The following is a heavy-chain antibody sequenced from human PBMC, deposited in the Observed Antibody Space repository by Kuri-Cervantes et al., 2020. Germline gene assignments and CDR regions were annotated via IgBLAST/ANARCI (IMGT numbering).Heavy chain of an antibody. CDR2: INPNSGGT. J-gene: IGHJ4*02. CDR3: ARDFRLRLGELSLFGY. V-gene: IGHV1-2*02. Sequence: ASVKVSCKASGYTFTSYDINWVRQAPGQGLEWMGWINPNSGGTNYAQKFQGRVTMTRDTSISTAYMELSRLRSDDTAVYYCARDFRLRLGELSLFGYWGQGTLVTVSS. D-gene: IGHD3-16*02. CDR1: GYTFTSYD.